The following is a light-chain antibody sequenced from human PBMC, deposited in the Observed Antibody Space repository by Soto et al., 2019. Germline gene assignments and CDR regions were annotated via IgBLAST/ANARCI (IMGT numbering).Light chain of an antibody. CDR2: ANI. Sequence: QSVLTQPPSVSGAPGQRVNISCAGSRSNIGAGNDVHWYQHLPGTAPQLLIYANINRPSGVPDRFSGSKSGTSASLAITGLQPEDEADYYCQSYDSSLSAYVFGTGTKLTVL. CDR1: RSNIGAGND. V-gene: IGLV1-40*01. CDR3: QSYDSSLSAYV. J-gene: IGLJ1*01.